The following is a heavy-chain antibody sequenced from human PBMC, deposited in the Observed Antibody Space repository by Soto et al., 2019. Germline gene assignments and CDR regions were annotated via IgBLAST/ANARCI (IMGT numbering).Heavy chain of an antibody. D-gene: IGHD3-9*01. V-gene: IGHV1-69*01. J-gene: IGHJ5*02. CDR3: AIPRGARYYDILTGYFENWFDP. CDR1: GGTFSNYA. CDR2: IIPIFATA. Sequence: QVQLVQSGAEVKKPGSSVKVSCKASGGTFSNYAISWVRQAPGQGHEWMGGIIPIFATANYAQKFQGRVTITADESTSTAYMELSGLRSEDTAVYYCAIPRGARYYDILTGYFENWFDPWGQGTLVTVSS.